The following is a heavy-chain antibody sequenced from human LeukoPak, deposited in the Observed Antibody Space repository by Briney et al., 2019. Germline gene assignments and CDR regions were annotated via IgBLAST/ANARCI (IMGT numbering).Heavy chain of an antibody. Sequence: ASAKVSCKASGYTFTSYVISCVRQAPGQGLEWMDWISAYDGNTNYAQKRQGRVTMTTDTSTSTAYMELRSLRSDDTAVYYCARDCCVYCSSISCCFRAFDIWGQGTMVTVSS. V-gene: IGHV1-18*01. CDR2: ISAYDGNT. J-gene: IGHJ3*02. CDR3: ARDCCVYCSSISCCFRAFDI. CDR1: GYTFTSYV. D-gene: IGHD2-2*01.